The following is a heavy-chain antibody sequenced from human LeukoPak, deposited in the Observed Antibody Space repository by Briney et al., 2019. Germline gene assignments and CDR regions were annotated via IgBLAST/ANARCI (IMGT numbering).Heavy chain of an antibody. CDR2: IKQDGSQK. CDR3: AKVKWYYYDSSGYYADY. J-gene: IGHJ4*02. CDR1: GFTFSSYA. Sequence: GGSPRLSCAASGFTFSSYAMSWVRQAPGKGLEWVAHIKQDGSQKYYADSVKGRFTISRDNSKNTLYLQMNSLRAEDTAVYYCAKVKWYYYDSSGYYADYWGQGTLVTVSS. V-gene: IGHV3-7*01. D-gene: IGHD3-22*01.